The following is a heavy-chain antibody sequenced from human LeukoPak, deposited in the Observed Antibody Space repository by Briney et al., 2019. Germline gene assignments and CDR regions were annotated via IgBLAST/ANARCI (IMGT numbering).Heavy chain of an antibody. V-gene: IGHV4-59*12. D-gene: IGHD1-26*01. CDR3: ARDLIGSGGSRTDY. CDR1: GGSISSYY. CDR2: IYYSGST. Sequence: SETLSLTCTVSGGSISSYYWSWLRQPPGKGLERIGYIYYSGSTNYNPSLKSRVTISVDTSKNQFSLKLSSVTAADTAVYYCARDLIGSGGSRTDYWGQGTLVTVSS. J-gene: IGHJ4*02.